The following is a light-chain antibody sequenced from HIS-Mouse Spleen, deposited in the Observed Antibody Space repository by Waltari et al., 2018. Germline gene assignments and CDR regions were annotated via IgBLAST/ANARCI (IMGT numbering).Light chain of an antibody. V-gene: IGLV3-21*03. Sequence: SYVLTQPPSVSVAPGKTARITCGGNNIGSKSVHWYQQKPGQAPVLVVYDDSDRLSGIPERFSGSNSGNTATLTISRVEAGDEADYYCQVWDSSSDHPYVFGTGTKVTVL. J-gene: IGLJ1*01. CDR3: QVWDSSSDHPYV. CDR2: DDS. CDR1: NIGSKS.